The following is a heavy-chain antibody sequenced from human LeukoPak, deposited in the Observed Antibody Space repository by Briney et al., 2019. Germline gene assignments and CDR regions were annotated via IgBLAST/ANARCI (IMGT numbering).Heavy chain of an antibody. Sequence: PSETLSLTCTVSGYSISSSSYYWGWIRQPPGKGLEWIGSIYYSGSTYYNPSLKSRVTISVDTSKNQFSLELSSVTAADTAVYYCARSDRVVPAAMSWFDHWGQGTLVTVSS. D-gene: IGHD2-2*01. J-gene: IGHJ5*02. CDR1: GYSISSSSYY. CDR3: ARSDRVVPAAMSWFDH. V-gene: IGHV4-39*01. CDR2: IYYSGST.